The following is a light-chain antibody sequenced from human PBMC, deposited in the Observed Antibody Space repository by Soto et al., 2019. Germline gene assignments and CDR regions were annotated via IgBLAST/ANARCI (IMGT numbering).Light chain of an antibody. Sequence: EIVLTQSPATLSLSPGDRATLSCRASQSVGGSLAWYQQKPGQAPRLVIYDTSKRATGIPARFSGSGSGTDFTLTISGLEPEDFAVYYCQHRRDWPLSFGGGTKVDIK. CDR2: DTS. CDR3: QHRRDWPLS. CDR1: QSVGGS. V-gene: IGKV3-11*01. J-gene: IGKJ4*01.